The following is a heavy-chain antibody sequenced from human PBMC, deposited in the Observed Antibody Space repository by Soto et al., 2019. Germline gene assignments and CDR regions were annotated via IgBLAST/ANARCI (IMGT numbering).Heavy chain of an antibody. D-gene: IGHD3-10*01. CDR3: ATWHLREHAYDI. CDR2: LYDLDGT. CDR1: GLTVSGKKY. Sequence: VGSLRLSCAAFGLTVSGKKYVAWVRQAPGKGLEWVSALYDLDGTYYADSVKGRFTTSSDSSRTTVYLQMNDLRPDDTAVYSCATWHLREHAYDIWGQGTTVTVS. V-gene: IGHV3-53*01. J-gene: IGHJ3*02.